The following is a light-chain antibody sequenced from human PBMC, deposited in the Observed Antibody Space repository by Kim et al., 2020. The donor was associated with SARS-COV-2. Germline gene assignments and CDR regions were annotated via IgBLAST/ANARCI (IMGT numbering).Light chain of an antibody. J-gene: IGKJ1*01. V-gene: IGKV1-5*03. CDR2: KAS. CDR3: QQYNIYSWT. CDR1: QSISSW. Sequence: DIQMTQSPSTLSASVGDRVTITCRASQSISSWLAWYQQKPGKAPKLLIYKASSLESGVPSRFSGSGSGTEFTLTISSPQPDDFATYYCQQYNIYSWTFGQGTKVDIK.